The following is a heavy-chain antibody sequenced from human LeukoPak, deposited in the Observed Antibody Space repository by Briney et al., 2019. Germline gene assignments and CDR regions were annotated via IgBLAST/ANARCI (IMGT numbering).Heavy chain of an antibody. CDR1: GGTFSSYA. Sequence: VASVKVSCKASGGTFSSYAIGWVRQAPGQGLEWMGEIIPIFGTANSTQKFQGRVTNTADESTSTAYMELSSLRSEDTAVYYCAREDVVGQPSFGMDVWGQGTTVTVSS. D-gene: IGHD2-21*01. J-gene: IGHJ6*02. CDR3: AREDVVGQPSFGMDV. CDR2: IIPIFGTA. V-gene: IGHV1-69*13.